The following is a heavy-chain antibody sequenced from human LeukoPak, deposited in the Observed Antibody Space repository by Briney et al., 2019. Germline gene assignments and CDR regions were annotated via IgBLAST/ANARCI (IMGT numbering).Heavy chain of an antibody. CDR1: GFTFSSYW. Sequence: GGSLRLSCAASGFTFSSYWMNWARQAPGKGLEWVSSIGYSTTYIHYADSVKGRFTISRDNAKNSLYLQMNSLRVEDTAVYYCARAPSYSGYVHGMEVWGQGTTVTVSS. V-gene: IGHV3-21*01. D-gene: IGHD5-12*01. CDR3: ARAPSYSGYVHGMEV. CDR2: IGYSTTYI. J-gene: IGHJ6*02.